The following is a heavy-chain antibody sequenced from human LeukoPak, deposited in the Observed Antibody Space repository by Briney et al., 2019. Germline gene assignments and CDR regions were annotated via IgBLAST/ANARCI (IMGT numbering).Heavy chain of an antibody. V-gene: IGHV3-30*02. CDR1: GFTLSRQG. D-gene: IGHD2-15*01. CDR3: ARRAGYCSGGTCFDWYFDL. J-gene: IGHJ2*01. Sequence: GGSLRLSCAASGFTLSRQGMHWVRQAPGKGLEWVAFVRYDGSNKYFADSVKGRVTISRDNSKNTLYLQMSSLRVEDTAVYYCARRAGYCSGGTCFDWYFDLWGRGTLVIVSP. CDR2: VRYDGSNK.